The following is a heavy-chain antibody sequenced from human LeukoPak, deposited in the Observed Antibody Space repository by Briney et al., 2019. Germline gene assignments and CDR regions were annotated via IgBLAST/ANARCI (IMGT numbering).Heavy chain of an antibody. CDR3: VKDMIVSMVSVALDR. J-gene: IGHJ3*02. D-gene: IGHD3-22*01. Sequence: GGSLRLSCAASGFIFDDYTMHWVRQGPGKGPEWVAHISWAGDSAVYADSVKGRFTISRDNSKNSLSLQMNSLTIEDTALYYCVKDMIVSMVSVALDRWGQGTMVTVST. V-gene: IGHV3-43*01. CDR2: ISWAGDSA. CDR1: GFIFDDYT.